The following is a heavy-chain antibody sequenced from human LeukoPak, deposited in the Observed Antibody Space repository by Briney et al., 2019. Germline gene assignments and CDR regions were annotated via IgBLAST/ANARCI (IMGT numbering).Heavy chain of an antibody. J-gene: IGHJ3*02. CDR2: ISNSGTTI. CDR3: ARDGYIYAGDAFDI. D-gene: IGHD5-18*01. CDR1: GFTLSSYE. V-gene: IGHV3-48*03. Sequence: PGGSLRLSCAASGFTLSSYEMNWVRQAPGKGLEWVSYISNSGTTIYFADSVKGRFTISRDNAKNSLYLQMNSLRAEDTALYYCARDGYIYAGDAFDIWGQGTMVTVSS.